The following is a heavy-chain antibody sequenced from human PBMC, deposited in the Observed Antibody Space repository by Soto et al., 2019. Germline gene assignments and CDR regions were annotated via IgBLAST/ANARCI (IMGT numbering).Heavy chain of an antibody. CDR3: AKGPFCTNGVCYRIAVAGSFDY. CDR1: GFTFSSYA. CDR2: ISGSGGST. D-gene: IGHD2-8*01. Sequence: EVQLLESGGGLVQPGGSLRLSCAASGFTFSSYAMSWVRQAPGKGLEWVSAISGSGGSTYYAGCVKGRFTISRDNSKNTLYLQMNSLRAEDTAVYYCAKGPFCTNGVCYRIAVAGSFDYWGQGTLVTVSS. V-gene: IGHV3-23*01. J-gene: IGHJ4*02.